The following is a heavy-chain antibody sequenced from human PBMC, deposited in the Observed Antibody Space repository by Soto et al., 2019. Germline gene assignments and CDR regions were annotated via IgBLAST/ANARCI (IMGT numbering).Heavy chain of an antibody. D-gene: IGHD4-17*01. V-gene: IGHV1-69*08. J-gene: IGHJ2*01. CDR1: GGSFNSLT. CDR3: ARDYGGNPWYFDL. CDR2: IIPSLTMT. Sequence: QVQLVQSGAEVKQPGSSVKVSCEASGGSFNSLTFSWLRQAPGQGLEWMGRIIPSLTMTNYAQKFQDRVTITADKSTKTIYTYLSSLRSEHTAMYYCARDYGGNPWYFDLWGRGSLVTISS.